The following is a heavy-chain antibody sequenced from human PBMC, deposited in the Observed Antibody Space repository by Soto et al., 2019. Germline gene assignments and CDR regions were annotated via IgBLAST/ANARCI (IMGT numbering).Heavy chain of an antibody. D-gene: IGHD3-9*01. J-gene: IGHJ6*02. CDR3: ARGLTYYDLLTGYYPLKYGMDV. CDR1: ESTFTSYV. V-gene: IGHV1-8*01. Sequence: ASVKVSCKAFESTFTSYVINWGGQAPGQGLGGMGWMNPNSGNTGYAQKFQGRVTMTRNTSISTAYMELSSLRSEDTAVYYCARGLTYYDLLTGYYPLKYGMDVWGQGTTVTVSS. CDR2: MNPNSGNT.